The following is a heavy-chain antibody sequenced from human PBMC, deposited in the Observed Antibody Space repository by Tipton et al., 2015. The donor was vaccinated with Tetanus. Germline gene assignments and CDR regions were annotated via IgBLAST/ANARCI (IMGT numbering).Heavy chain of an antibody. CDR2: IDPRDSEA. J-gene: IGHJ2*01. D-gene: IGHD7-27*01. V-gene: IGHV5-51*01. CDR1: GYNFSHYS. Sequence: VQLVQSGADVKKPGESLKISCQISGYNFSHYSIGWVRQMPGKGLQWVGIIDPRDSEARYGPSFQGHVIISADKSTSTTFLHWGSLKSSDTAMYYCARRLGPLTGDYIWYFDLWGRGTQVTVSS. CDR3: ARRLGPLTGDYIWYFDL.